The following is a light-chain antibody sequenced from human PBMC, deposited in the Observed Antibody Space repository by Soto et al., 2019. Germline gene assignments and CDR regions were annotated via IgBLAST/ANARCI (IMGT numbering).Light chain of an antibody. CDR1: QSVSSSY. V-gene: IGKV3-20*01. CDR2: GAS. J-gene: IGKJ4*01. CDR3: QQYGSSKLT. Sequence: EIVLTQSPGTLSLSPGERATLSCRASQSVSSSYLAWYQQKPGQAPRLLIYGASSRATGIPDRFSGSVSGTDFTLTISRLEPEDFAVYYCQQYGSSKLTFGGGTKVEIK.